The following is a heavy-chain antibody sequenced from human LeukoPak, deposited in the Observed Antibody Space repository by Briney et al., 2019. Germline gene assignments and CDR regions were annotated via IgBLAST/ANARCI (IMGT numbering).Heavy chain of an antibody. J-gene: IGHJ5*02. D-gene: IGHD2-15*01. CDR1: GYTFTSYA. V-gene: IGHV7-4-1*02. CDR3: ASPGYCSGGICWWFDP. CDR2: INTNTGNP. Sequence: ASVKVSCKASGYTFTSYAMNWVRQAPGQGLEWMGWINTNTGNPTYAQGFTGRFVFSLDTSVSTAYLQISSLKAEDTAVYYCASPGYCSGGICWWFDPWGRGTLVTVSS.